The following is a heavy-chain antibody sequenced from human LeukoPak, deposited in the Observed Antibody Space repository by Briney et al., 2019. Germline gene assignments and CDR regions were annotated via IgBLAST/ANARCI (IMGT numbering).Heavy chain of an antibody. J-gene: IGHJ3*02. CDR3: ARGYCSGGSCYPTLDAFDI. D-gene: IGHD2-15*01. CDR2: IYYSGST. V-gene: IGHV4-31*03. CDR1: GGSISSGGYY. Sequence: PSETLSLTCTVSGGSISSGGYYWSWIRQHPGKGLEWIGYIYYSGSTYYNPSLKSRVTISVDRSKNQFSLKLSSVTAADTAVYYCARGYCSGGSCYPTLDAFDIWGQGTMVTVSS.